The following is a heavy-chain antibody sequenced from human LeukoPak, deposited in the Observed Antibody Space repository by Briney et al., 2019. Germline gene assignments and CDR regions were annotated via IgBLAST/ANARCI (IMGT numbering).Heavy chain of an antibody. Sequence: GDSLKISCKGSGYSFTSYWIGWVRQMPGKGLEWMGIIYPGDSDTRYSPSFQGQVTISADKSISTAYLQWSSLKASDTAMYYCARGIGHYYGSGSYGGIDYWGQGTLVTVSS. D-gene: IGHD3-10*01. CDR2: IYPGDSDT. J-gene: IGHJ4*02. CDR1: GYSFTSYW. CDR3: ARGIGHYYGSGSYGGIDY. V-gene: IGHV5-51*01.